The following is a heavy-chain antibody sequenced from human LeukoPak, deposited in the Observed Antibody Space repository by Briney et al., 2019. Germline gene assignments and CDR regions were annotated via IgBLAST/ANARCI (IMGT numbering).Heavy chain of an antibody. D-gene: IGHD3-22*01. Sequence: ASVKVSCKVSGYTLTELSMHWVRQAPGKGLEWMGGFDPEDGETIYAQKFQGRVTMTEDTSTDTAYMELSSLSSEDTAVYYCATFLFSSGYYYVAFDIWGQGTMVTVSS. J-gene: IGHJ3*02. CDR1: GYTLTELS. CDR3: ATFLFSSGYYYVAFDI. V-gene: IGHV1-24*01. CDR2: FDPEDGET.